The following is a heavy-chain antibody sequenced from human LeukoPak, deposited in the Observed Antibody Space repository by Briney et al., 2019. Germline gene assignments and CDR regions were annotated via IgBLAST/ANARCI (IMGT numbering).Heavy chain of an antibody. Sequence: SETLSLTCAVYGGSFSGYYWSWIRQPPGKGLEWIGEINHSGSTNYNPSLKSRVTISVDTSKNQFSLKLSSVTAADTAVYYCARGWDIVAYYFDYWGQGTLVTVSS. CDR3: ARGWDIVAYYFDY. V-gene: IGHV4-34*01. CDR2: INHSGST. J-gene: IGHJ4*02. D-gene: IGHD2-15*01. CDR1: GGSFSGYY.